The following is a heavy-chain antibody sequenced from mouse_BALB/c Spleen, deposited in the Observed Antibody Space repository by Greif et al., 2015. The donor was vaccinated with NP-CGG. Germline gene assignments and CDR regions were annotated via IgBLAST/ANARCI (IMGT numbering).Heavy chain of an antibody. D-gene: IGHD2-3*01. J-gene: IGHJ2*01. CDR1: GYTFTSYW. Sequence: QVQLQQSGAELVKPGASVKLSCKASGYTFTSYWMHWVKQRPGQGLEWIGEINPSNGRTNYNEKFKSKATLTVDKSSSTAYMQLSSLTSEDSAVYYCARSVYDYFDYWGQGTTLTVSS. CDR3: ARSVYDYFDY. V-gene: IGHV1S81*02. CDR2: INPSNGRT.